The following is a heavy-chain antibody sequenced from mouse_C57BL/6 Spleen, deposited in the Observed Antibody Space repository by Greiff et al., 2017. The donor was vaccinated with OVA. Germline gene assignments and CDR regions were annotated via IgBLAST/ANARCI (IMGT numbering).Heavy chain of an antibody. D-gene: IGHD2-5*01. CDR1: GFSLTSYG. CDR3: ARNEDYYSNFAY. V-gene: IGHV2-2*01. CDR2: IWSGGST. J-gene: IGHJ3*01. Sequence: VQVVESGPGLVQPSQSLSITCTVSGFSLTSYGVHWVRQSPGKGLEWLGVIWSGGSTDYNAAFISRLSISKDNSKSQVFFKMNSLQADDTAIYYCARNEDYYSNFAYWGQGTLVTVSA.